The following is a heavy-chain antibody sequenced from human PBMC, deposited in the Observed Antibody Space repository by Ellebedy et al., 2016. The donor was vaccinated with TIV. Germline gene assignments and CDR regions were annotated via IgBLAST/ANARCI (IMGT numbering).Heavy chain of an antibody. CDR1: GLTFSTYP. V-gene: IGHV3-23*01. CDR2: ISGSGDST. J-gene: IGHJ4*02. D-gene: IGHD3-22*01. Sequence: GESLKISCAASGLTFSTYPMTWVRRAPGKGLEWVSAISGSGDSTYYADSVKGRFTISSDNFKNTLYLQMNSLRADDTAVYYCAINLPGGYYDYWGQGTLVTVSS. CDR3: AINLPGGYYDY.